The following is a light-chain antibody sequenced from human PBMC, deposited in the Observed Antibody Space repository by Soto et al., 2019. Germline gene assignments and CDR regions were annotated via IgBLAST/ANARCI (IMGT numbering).Light chain of an antibody. V-gene: IGKV1-5*01. Sequence: DIQLTQPPSTLSASLGDRVTITCRASQGITGWLAWYQQKPGKAPKLLIFDASTLEGGVPPRFTGGGSGAEFTLSISNLQPDDFATYYCQQYQRYWTFGHGTKVDIK. CDR2: DAS. J-gene: IGKJ1*01. CDR1: QGITGW. CDR3: QQYQRYWT.